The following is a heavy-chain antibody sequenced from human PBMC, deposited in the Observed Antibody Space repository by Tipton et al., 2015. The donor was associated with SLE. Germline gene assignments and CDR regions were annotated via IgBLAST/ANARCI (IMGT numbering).Heavy chain of an antibody. CDR3: ARRLCSTTSSYKGAGFDY. Sequence: SLRLSCAASRFIFSTYAMSWVRQAPGKGLEWVSSINCSGATAHYADSVRGRFTISRDNSKSTLYLQMNSLRAEDTAIYYCARRLCSTTSSYKGAGFDYWGQGTLVTVSS. V-gene: IGHV3-23*01. CDR1: RFIFSTYA. D-gene: IGHD2-2*02. J-gene: IGHJ4*02. CDR2: INCSGATA.